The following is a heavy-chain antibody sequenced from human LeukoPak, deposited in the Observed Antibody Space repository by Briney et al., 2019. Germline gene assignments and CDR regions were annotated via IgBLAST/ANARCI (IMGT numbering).Heavy chain of an antibody. CDR2: MNSDGSSI. CDR1: GFTFSSFW. J-gene: IGHJ4*02. D-gene: IGHD5-24*01. V-gene: IGHV3-74*01. Sequence: GESLRLSCTASGFTFSSFWMHWVRQAPGKGLVWVSRMNSDGSSISYADSVKGRFTISRDNAKNTLFLQVNGLRAEDTAVYYCARGHNSALDYWGQGTLVTVSS. CDR3: ARGHNSALDY.